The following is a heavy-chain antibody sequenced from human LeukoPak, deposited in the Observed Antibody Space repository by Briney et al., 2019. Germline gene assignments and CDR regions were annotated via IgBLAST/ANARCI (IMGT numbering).Heavy chain of an antibody. V-gene: IGHV1-46*01. CDR3: ARDAFPMVRGVIRVSWFDP. D-gene: IGHD3-10*01. CDR2: INPSGGST. CDR1: GYTFTSYY. Sequence: ASVKVSCKASGYTFTSYYMHWVRQAPGQGLEWMGIINPSGGSTSYAQKFQGRVTMTRDTSTSTVYMELSSLRSEDTAVYYCARDAFPMVRGVIRVSWFDPWGQGTLVTVSS. J-gene: IGHJ5*02.